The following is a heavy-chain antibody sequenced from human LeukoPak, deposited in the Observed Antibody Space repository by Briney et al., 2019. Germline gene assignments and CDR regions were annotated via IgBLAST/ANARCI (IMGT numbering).Heavy chain of an antibody. CDR2: THHSENT. D-gene: IGHD2-21*01. CDR3: ARDGVRDYFDY. CDR1: GGTSSSGDYY. V-gene: IGHV4-30-4*01. J-gene: IGHJ4*02. Sequence: PSQTLSLTGTVSGGTSSSGDYYWSWIRQPPGKGEEWIGYTHHSENTYYNPSLNSRANISLDTSKIQFSLKQSSGTAAGTAVDYCARDGVRDYFDYWGQGTPVTVSS.